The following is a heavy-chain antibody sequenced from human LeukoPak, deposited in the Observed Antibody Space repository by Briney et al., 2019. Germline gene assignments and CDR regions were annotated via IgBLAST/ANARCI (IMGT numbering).Heavy chain of an antibody. CDR3: ARGRRIAAAGTSAKNYYYYGMDV. J-gene: IGHJ6*04. Sequence: GGSLRLSCAASGFTFSSYGMHWVRQAPGKGLEWVAVIWYDGSNKYYADSVKGRFTISRDNSKNTLYLQMNSLRAEDTVVYYCARGRRIAAAGTSAKNYYYYGMDVWGKGTTVTVSS. D-gene: IGHD6-13*01. CDR2: IWYDGSNK. V-gene: IGHV3-33*01. CDR1: GFTFSSYG.